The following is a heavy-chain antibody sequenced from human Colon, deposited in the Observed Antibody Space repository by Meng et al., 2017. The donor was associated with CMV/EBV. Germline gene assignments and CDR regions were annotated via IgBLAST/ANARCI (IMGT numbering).Heavy chain of an antibody. V-gene: IGHV3-53*05. D-gene: IGHD2-15*01. CDR2: TYSGGHT. Sequence: FTVSSSYVSWVRQAPGKGLEWVSVTYSGGHTYYAESVKGRFTISRDNSKNTLYLQMSRLTTEDTAVYYCAREGCSGGNCRFQAGVYDIWGHGTMVTVSS. CDR1: FTVSSSY. J-gene: IGHJ3*02. CDR3: AREGCSGGNCRFQAGVYDI.